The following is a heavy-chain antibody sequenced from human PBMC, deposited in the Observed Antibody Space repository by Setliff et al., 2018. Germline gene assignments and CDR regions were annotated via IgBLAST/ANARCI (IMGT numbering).Heavy chain of an antibody. V-gene: IGHV1-18*01. CDR2: ISAYNGNT. J-gene: IGHJ4*02. CDR3: ARDGAYCSGGSCYSFDY. D-gene: IGHD2-15*01. CDR1: GYTFTSYG. Sequence: VKVSCKASGYTFTSYGFSWVRQAPGQGLEWMGWISAYNGNTNYAQRLQGRVTLTTDTSTSTAYMELRSLRSDDTAIYYCARDGAYCSGGSCYSFDYWGPGTPVTVSS.